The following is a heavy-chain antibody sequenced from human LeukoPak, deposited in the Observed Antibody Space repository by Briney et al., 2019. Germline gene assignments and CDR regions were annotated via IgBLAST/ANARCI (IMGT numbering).Heavy chain of an antibody. CDR1: GYTFTSYG. D-gene: IGHD6-13*01. V-gene: IGHV1-18*01. CDR2: ISAYNGNT. J-gene: IGHJ5*02. CDR3: ARARGSSWYGWTGLNNWFDP. Sequence: SVKVSCKASGYTFTSYGISWVRQAPGQGLEWMGWISAYNGNTNYAQKLQGRVTMTTDTSTSTAYMELRNLRSDDTAVYYCARARGSSWYGWTGLNNWFDPWGQGTLVTVSS.